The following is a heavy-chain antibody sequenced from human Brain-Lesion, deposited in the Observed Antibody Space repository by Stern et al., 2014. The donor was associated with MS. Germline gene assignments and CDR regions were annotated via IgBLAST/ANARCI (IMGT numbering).Heavy chain of an antibody. D-gene: IGHD3-3*01. CDR2: INPNTGGT. Sequence: QVQLVQSGAAVKKPGASGKVSCKPSGYIFTGYYIHWVRQAPGQGLGWMAWINPNTGGTKYAQKFQGRVTMSRDTSISTAYVELSSLTSDDTAVYYCARDQRGITIFGVVTDYYYLGMDVWGQGTTVTVSS. CDR1: GYIFTGYY. J-gene: IGHJ6*02. V-gene: IGHV1-2*02. CDR3: ARDQRGITIFGVVTDYYYLGMDV.